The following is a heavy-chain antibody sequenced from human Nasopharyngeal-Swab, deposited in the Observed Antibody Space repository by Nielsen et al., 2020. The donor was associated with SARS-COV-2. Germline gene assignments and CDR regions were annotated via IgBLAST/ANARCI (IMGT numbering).Heavy chain of an antibody. CDR3: ARDKFWSGYYSWFDP. D-gene: IGHD3-3*01. CDR1: GFTFSDYY. CDR2: ISSSGSTI. J-gene: IGHJ5*02. Sequence: LSLTCAASGFTFSDYYMSWIRQAPGKGLEWVSYISSSGSTIYYADSVKGRFTISRDNAKNSLYLQMNSLRAEDTAVYYCARDKFWSGYYSWFDPWGQGTLVTVSS. V-gene: IGHV3-11*01.